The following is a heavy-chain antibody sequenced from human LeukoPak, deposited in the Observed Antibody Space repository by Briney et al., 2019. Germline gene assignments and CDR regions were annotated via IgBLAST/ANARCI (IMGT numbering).Heavy chain of an antibody. CDR2: IYPGDSDT. Sequence: GESLKISCKGSGYSFTSYWIGWVRQMPGKGLEWMGIIYPGDSDTRYSPSFQGQVTISADKSISTAYLQWSSLKASDTAMYYCARSRDYGDYEVSLAFDIWDQGTMVTVSS. J-gene: IGHJ3*02. D-gene: IGHD4-17*01. V-gene: IGHV5-51*01. CDR1: GYSFTSYW. CDR3: ARSRDYGDYEVSLAFDI.